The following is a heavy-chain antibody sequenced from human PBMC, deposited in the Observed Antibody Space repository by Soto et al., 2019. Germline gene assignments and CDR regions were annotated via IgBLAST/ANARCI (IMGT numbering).Heavy chain of an antibody. J-gene: IGHJ6*02. Sequence: LSLTCTVSGDSISSSSYYCSWIRQHPGKGLEWIGYIHYSGNTRYNPSLKSRLTISVDTSKNQFSLMLSSLTAADTAVYFCARARVPYSSTWYRYDYYGMDIWGQGTTVTVSS. V-gene: IGHV4-31*03. CDR3: ARARVPYSSTWYRYDYYGMDI. D-gene: IGHD6-13*01. CDR2: IHYSGNT. CDR1: GDSISSSSYY.